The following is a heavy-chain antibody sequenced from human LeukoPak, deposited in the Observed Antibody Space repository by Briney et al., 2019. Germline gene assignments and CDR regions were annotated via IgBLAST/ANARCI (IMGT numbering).Heavy chain of an antibody. J-gene: IGHJ6*02. CDR1: GYTFTGYY. D-gene: IGHD3-9*01. V-gene: IGHV1-2*02. CDR2: INPNSGGT. Sequence: ASVKVSCKASGYTFTGYYMHWVRQAPGQGLEWMGWINPNSGGTNYAQKFQGRVTMTRDTSISTAYMELSRLRSDDTAVYYCARDKKPAGGRYFDWLFNYYYYYGMDVWGQGTTVTVSS. CDR3: ARDKKPAGGRYFDWLFNYYYYYGMDV.